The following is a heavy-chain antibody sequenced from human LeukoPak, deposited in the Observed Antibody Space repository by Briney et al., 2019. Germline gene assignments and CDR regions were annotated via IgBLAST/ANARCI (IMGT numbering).Heavy chain of an antibody. D-gene: IGHD3-22*01. V-gene: IGHV3-7*01. CDR1: GFTFSRYW. CDR3: ARGAFDSSGYYYYYYYMDV. J-gene: IGHJ6*03. CDR2: IKQDGSEQ. Sequence: GGSLRLSCAASGFTFSRYWMSWVRQAPGKGLQWVASIKQDGSEQYYVDSVKGRFTISRDNARNSLYLQMNSLRGEDTAVFYCARGAFDSSGYYYYYYYMDVWGKGTTVTVSS.